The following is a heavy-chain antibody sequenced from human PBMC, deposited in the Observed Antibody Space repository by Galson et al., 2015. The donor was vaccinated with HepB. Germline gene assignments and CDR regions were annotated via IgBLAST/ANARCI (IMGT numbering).Heavy chain of an antibody. D-gene: IGHD7-27*01. CDR1: GFTVSSNY. J-gene: IGHJ4*02. CDR2: IYSGGST. CDR3: ARDNWGGTFDY. V-gene: IGHV3-66*02. Sequence: SLRLSCAASGFTVSSNYMSWVRQAPGKGLEWVSVIYSGGSTYYADSVKGRFTISRDNSKNTLYLQMNSLRAEDTAVYYCARDNWGGTFDYWGQGTLVTVSS.